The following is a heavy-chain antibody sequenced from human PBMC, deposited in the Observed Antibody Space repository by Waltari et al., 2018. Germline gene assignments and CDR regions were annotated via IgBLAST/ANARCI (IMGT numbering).Heavy chain of an antibody. D-gene: IGHD1-1*01. CDR3: TTGASGFDP. Sequence: EVQLVESGGGLVQPGGSLRLSCEASGFMCSNWMHWVRQAPGKGLVWISRINPDANLITYADSVKGRFTVSRDNAKNTVYLQMSSLRVEDTAVYYCTTGASGFDPWGQGALVRVSS. CDR2: INPDANLI. CDR1: GFMCSNW. J-gene: IGHJ5*02. V-gene: IGHV3-74*01.